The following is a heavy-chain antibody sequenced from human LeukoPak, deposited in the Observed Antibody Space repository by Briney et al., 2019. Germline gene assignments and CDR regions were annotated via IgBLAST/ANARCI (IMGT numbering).Heavy chain of an antibody. CDR2: IYYSGST. CDR3: ARTSIAARRAFDY. Sequence: SEILSLTCTVSGGSISSYYWSWIRQPPGKGLEWIGYIYYSGSTNYNPSLKSRVTISVDTSKNQFSLKLSSVTAADTAVYYCARTSIAARRAFDYWGQGTLVTVSS. V-gene: IGHV4-59*01. D-gene: IGHD6-6*01. CDR1: GGSISSYY. J-gene: IGHJ4*02.